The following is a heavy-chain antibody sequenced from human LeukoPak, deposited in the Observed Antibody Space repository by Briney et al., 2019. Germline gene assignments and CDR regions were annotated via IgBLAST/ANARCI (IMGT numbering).Heavy chain of an antibody. CDR3: ARIDIVVVPSTTFDS. D-gene: IGHD2-2*01. CDR1: GGSLSSTSYY. CDR2: INYSGNT. Sequence: SETLSLTCTVSGGSLSSTSYYWGWIRQPPGKGLEGIGSINYSGNTYYNPSLKSRVTISVDTSKNQFSLKLSSVTAADTAVYYCARIDIVVVPSTTFDSWGQGTLVTVSS. V-gene: IGHV4-39*01. J-gene: IGHJ4*02.